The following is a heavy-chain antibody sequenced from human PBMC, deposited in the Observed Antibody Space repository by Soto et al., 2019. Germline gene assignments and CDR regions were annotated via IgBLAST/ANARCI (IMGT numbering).Heavy chain of an antibody. J-gene: IGHJ4*02. CDR2: LYYGRSA. CDR1: GDSISSYY. CDR3: ALRSRAVVPEY. Sequence: QVQLQESGPGLVKPSETLSLTCAVSGDSISSYYCMWIRQPPGKGLESIGYLYYGRSANYNPSLKSRVTLSVDTSTNTCSLTLSSMTSADTAVYYCALRSRAVVPEYWGQGTLVTVSS. D-gene: IGHD3-22*01. V-gene: IGHV4-59*01.